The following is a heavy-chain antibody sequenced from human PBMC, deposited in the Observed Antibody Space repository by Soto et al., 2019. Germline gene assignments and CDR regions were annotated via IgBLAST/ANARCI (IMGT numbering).Heavy chain of an antibody. V-gene: IGHV1-69*12. CDR3: ARPPISNRYYYGMDV. D-gene: IGHD4-4*01. J-gene: IGHJ6*02. Sequence: QVQLVQSGAEVKKPGSSVKVSCKASGGTFSSYAISWVRQAPGQGLEWMGGIIPIFGTANDAQKFQGRVTTTADDSRSTAYMEPSSLRSEDTAVYYCARPPISNRYYYGMDVWGQGTTVTVSS. CDR2: IIPIFGTA. CDR1: GGTFSSYA.